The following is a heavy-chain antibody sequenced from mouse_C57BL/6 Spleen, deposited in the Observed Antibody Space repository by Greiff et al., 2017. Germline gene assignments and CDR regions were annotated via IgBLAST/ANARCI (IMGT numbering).Heavy chain of an antibody. CDR3: ASITTVVPDYYAMDY. CDR1: GYTFTSYW. J-gene: IGHJ4*01. Sequence: QVQLQQPGAELVKPGASVKMSCKASGYTFTSYWITWVKQRPGQGLEWIGDIYPGSGSTNYNEKFKSKATLTVDTSSSTAYMQLSSLTSEDSAVYFCASITTVVPDYYAMDYWGQGTSVTVSS. CDR2: IYPGSGST. V-gene: IGHV1-55*01. D-gene: IGHD1-1*01.